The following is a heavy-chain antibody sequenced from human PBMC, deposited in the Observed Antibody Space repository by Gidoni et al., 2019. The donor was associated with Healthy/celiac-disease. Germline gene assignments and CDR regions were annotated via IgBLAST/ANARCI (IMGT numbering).Heavy chain of an antibody. J-gene: IGHJ6*02. V-gene: IGHV3-30*03. D-gene: IGHD6-13*01. CDR2: ISYDGSNK. Sequence: QVQLVESGGGVVQPGRSRRLSCAASGFTFSSYGMHWVRQAPGRGLEWVAVISYDGSNKYYADSVKGRFTISRDNSKNTLYLQMNSLRAEDTAVYYCARDIPIAAAGLSYYYGMDVWGQGTTVTVSS. CDR1: GFTFSSYG. CDR3: ARDIPIAAAGLSYYYGMDV.